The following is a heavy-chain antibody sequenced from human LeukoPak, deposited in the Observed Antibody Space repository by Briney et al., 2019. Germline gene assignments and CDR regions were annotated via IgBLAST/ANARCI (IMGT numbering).Heavy chain of an antibody. V-gene: IGHV4-59*01. CDR2: IYYGGST. Sequence: SETLSLTCTVSAGSINNYYWSWIRQPPARGLEWVGYIYYGGSTNYNPSLKSRVTISVDTSKKQVSLNLSSVTAADTAMYYCARVAARYVGMDVWGQGTTVTVSS. D-gene: IGHD6-6*01. J-gene: IGHJ6*02. CDR1: AGSINNYY. CDR3: ARVAARYVGMDV.